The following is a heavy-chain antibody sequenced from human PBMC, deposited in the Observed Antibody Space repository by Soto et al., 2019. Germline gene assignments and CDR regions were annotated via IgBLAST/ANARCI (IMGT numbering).Heavy chain of an antibody. D-gene: IGHD6-25*01. V-gene: IGHV3-7*01. CDR2: IKQAGSEK. Sequence: GKGLEWVANIKQAGSEKYYVDSVNGRFIISRDDAKNSLFLQVNSLRVEDTAVYYCAREKRANGYFEYWGQGTLVTVSS. J-gene: IGHJ4*02. CDR3: AREKRANGYFEY.